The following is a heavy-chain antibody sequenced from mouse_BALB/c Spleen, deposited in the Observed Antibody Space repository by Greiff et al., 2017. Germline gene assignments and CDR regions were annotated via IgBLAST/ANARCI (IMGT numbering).Heavy chain of an antibody. CDR2: ISYSGST. J-gene: IGHJ3*01. CDR3: ARLIYYYGKGSY. Sequence: EVKLLESGPGLVKPSQSLSLTCTVTGYSITSDYAWNWIRQFPGNKLEWMGYISYSGSTSYNPSLKSRISITRDTSKNQFFLQLNSVTTEDTATYYCARLIYYYGKGSYWGQGTLVTVSA. V-gene: IGHV3-2*02. CDR1: GYSITSDYA. D-gene: IGHD1-1*01.